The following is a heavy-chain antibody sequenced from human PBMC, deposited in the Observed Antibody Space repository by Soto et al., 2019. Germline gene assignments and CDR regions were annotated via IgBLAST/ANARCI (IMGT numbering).Heavy chain of an antibody. D-gene: IGHD3-22*01. CDR1: GGSISSYY. Sequence: SETLSLTCTVSGGSISSYYWSWIRQPPGKGLEWIGYIYYSGSTNYNPSLKSRVTISVDTSKNQFSLKLSSVTAADTAVYYCARNYDSSVTNWVDHCSQGTRVTVSS. CDR3: ARNYDSSVTNWVDH. CDR2: IYYSGST. J-gene: IGHJ5*02. V-gene: IGHV4-59*01.